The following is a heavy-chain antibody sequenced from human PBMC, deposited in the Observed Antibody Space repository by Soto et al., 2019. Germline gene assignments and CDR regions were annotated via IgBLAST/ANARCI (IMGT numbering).Heavy chain of an antibody. D-gene: IGHD4-4*01. CDR3: ARGALTTLAYYYGMDV. CDR1: GGTFSSYT. Sequence: SVKVSCKASGGTFSSYTMSWVRQAPGQGLEWMGGIIPIFGTTTYAYKFQGRVTITADESTSTVYMELSSLRGEDTAVYYCARGALTTLAYYYGMDVWGQGTTVTVSS. CDR2: IIPIFGTT. V-gene: IGHV1-69*13. J-gene: IGHJ6*02.